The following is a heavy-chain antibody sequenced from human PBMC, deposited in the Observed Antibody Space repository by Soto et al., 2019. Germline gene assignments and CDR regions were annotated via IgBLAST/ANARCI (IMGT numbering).Heavy chain of an antibody. J-gene: IGHJ4*02. CDR1: GGSFTSNNW. CDR2: IYRTGST. V-gene: IGHV4-4*02. Sequence: SETLSLTCAVSGGSFTSNNWWTWVRQPPGQGLEWIGEIYRTGSTNYNPSLKSRVTRSLDKSENQFSLKVTSLTAADTAVYYCARDLAKGGGSAGFDYWGQGTLVTVSS. D-gene: IGHD1-26*01. CDR3: ARDLAKGGGSAGFDY.